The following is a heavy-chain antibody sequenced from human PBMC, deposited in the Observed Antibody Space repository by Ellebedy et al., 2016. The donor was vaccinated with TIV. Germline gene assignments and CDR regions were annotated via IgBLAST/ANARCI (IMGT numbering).Heavy chain of an antibody. CDR1: GYTFTSFE. D-gene: IGHD3-10*01. Sequence: AASVKVSCKASGYTFTSFEINWARQATGQGLEWMGWMKPNSGNTEYAQKFQGRVTMTRDTSINTAYLELSSLRSEDTAVYYCARRVPTLDSWGQGTLVTVSS. CDR3: ARRVPTLDS. J-gene: IGHJ5*01. V-gene: IGHV1-8*01. CDR2: MKPNSGNT.